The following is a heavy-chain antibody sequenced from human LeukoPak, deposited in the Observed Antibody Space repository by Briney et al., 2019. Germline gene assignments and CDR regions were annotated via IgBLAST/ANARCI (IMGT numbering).Heavy chain of an antibody. CDR3: ARDSIVNDYVWGSYRQISYFDY. V-gene: IGHV3-66*01. Sequence: GGSLRLSCAASGFTVSSNYMSCVRQAPGKGLEWVSVIYSGGSTYYADSVKGKFTISRDNSKNTLYLQMNSLRAEDTAVYYCARDSIVNDYVWGSYRQISYFDYWGQGTLVTVSS. J-gene: IGHJ4*02. CDR2: IYSGGST. D-gene: IGHD3-16*02. CDR1: GFTVSSNY.